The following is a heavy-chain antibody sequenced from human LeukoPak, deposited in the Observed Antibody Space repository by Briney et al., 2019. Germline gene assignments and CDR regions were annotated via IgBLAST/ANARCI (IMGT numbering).Heavy chain of an antibody. J-gene: IGHJ4*02. Sequence: GGSLRLSGAASGFTFSSYSMNWVRQAPGKGLEWVSSISSSSSYIYYADSVKGRFTISRDNAKNSLYLQMNSLRAEDTAVYYCARGSIVVVVAATFDYWGQGTLVTVSS. D-gene: IGHD2-15*01. CDR3: ARGSIVVVVAATFDY. CDR2: ISSSSSYI. CDR1: GFTFSSYS. V-gene: IGHV3-21*01.